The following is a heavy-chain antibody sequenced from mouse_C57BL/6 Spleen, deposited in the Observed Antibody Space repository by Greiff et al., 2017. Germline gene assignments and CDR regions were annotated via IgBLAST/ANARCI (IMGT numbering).Heavy chain of an antibody. D-gene: IGHD3-2*02. CDR3: ASEGSSGSFAY. Sequence: VQLQQSGPGLVAPSQSLSITCTVSGFSLTSYGVDWVRQSPGTGLEWLGVIWGVGSTNYNSALKSRLSISKDNSKGQVFLKMNSLQTDDTAMYYCASEGSSGSFAYWGQGTLVTVSA. CDR2: IWGVGST. V-gene: IGHV2-6*01. CDR1: GFSLTSYG. J-gene: IGHJ3*01.